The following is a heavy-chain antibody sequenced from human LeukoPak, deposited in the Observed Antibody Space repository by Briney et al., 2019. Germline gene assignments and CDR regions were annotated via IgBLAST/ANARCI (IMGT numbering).Heavy chain of an antibody. CDR1: GFTFSNYA. D-gene: IGHD2-8*02. CDR3: AKSPSALVDYYYYMEV. J-gene: IGHJ6*03. V-gene: IGHV3-23*01. Sequence: PGGSLRLSCAASGFTFSNYAMSWVRQAPGKGLEWVSVISSGSGSVFYADSVKGRFTISRDNSRNTLYLQMNSLRREGTAVYACAKSPSALVDYYYYMEVWGKGPRSPSP. CDR2: ISSGSGSV.